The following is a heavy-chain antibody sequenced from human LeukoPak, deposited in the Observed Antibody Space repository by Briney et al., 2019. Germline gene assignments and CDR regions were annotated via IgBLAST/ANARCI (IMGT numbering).Heavy chain of an antibody. CDR1: GFTVSSNY. V-gene: IGHV3-66*01. CDR2: IYSGGST. Sequence: PGGSLRLSCAASGFTVSSNYMSWVRQAPGKGLEWVSVIYSGGSTYYADSVKGRFTISRDNAKNALYLQMNSVRAEDTALYYCAKDIGTGGVYVSYYYGMDVWGQGTTVTVSS. D-gene: IGHD3/OR15-3a*01. J-gene: IGHJ6*02. CDR3: AKDIGTGGVYVSYYYGMDV.